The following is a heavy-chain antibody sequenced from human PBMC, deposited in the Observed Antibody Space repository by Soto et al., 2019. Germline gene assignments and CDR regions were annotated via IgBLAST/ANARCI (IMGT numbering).Heavy chain of an antibody. D-gene: IGHD2-8*02. CDR1: GGSISSGGYS. Sequence: SETLSLTCAVSGGSISSGGYSWSWIRQPPGKGLEWIGYMYHSGSTYYNPSLKSRVTIVVDTSKNQFSLKLSSVTAADTAVYYCARGRYTTGLPYFDYWGQGILVTVSS. J-gene: IGHJ4*02. CDR2: MYHSGST. CDR3: ARGRYTTGLPYFDY. V-gene: IGHV4-30-2*01.